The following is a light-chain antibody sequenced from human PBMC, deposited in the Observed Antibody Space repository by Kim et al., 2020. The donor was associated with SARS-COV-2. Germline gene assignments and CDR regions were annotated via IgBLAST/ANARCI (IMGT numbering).Light chain of an antibody. J-gene: IGKJ4*01. CDR1: QGISSY. Sequence: AIRMTQSPTSFSASTGDRVTITCRASQGISSYLAWYQQKPGKAPKLLMYSASTLQSGVPSRFNGSGSGTDFTLTISCLQSEDFATYYCQQYYSYPLAFGGGTKVDIK. V-gene: IGKV1-8*01. CDR3: QQYYSYPLA. CDR2: SAS.